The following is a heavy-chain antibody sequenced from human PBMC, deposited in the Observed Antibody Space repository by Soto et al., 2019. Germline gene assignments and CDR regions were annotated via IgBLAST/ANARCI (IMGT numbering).Heavy chain of an antibody. J-gene: IGHJ5*02. D-gene: IGHD4-17*01. CDR1: GFTFSSYS. CDR3: ARSPTTTPPWFDP. V-gene: IGHV3-21*01. CDR2: ISSSSSYI. Sequence: GGSLRLSCAASGFTFSSYSMNWVRQAPGKGLEWVSSISSSSSYIYYADSVKGRFTISRDNAKNSLYLQMNCLRAEDTAVYYCARSPTTTPPWFDPWGQGTLVTVSS.